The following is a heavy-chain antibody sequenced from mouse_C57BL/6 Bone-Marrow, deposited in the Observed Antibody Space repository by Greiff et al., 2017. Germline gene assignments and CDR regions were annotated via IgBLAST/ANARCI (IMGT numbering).Heavy chain of an antibody. D-gene: IGHD1-1*01. CDR2: IYPGDGDT. CDR3: ASPFYYYQGYAMDY. CDR1: GYAFSSYW. J-gene: IGHJ4*01. Sequence: VQLQESGAELVKPGASVKISCKASGYAFSSYWMNWVKQRPGKGLEWIGQIYPGDGDTNYNGKFKGKATLTADKSSSTAYMQLSSLTSEDSAVYFCASPFYYYQGYAMDYWGQGTSVTVSS. V-gene: IGHV1-80*01.